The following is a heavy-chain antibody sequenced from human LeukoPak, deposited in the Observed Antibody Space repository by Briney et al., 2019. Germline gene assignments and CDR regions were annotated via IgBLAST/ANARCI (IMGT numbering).Heavy chain of an antibody. J-gene: IGHJ3*02. D-gene: IGHD5-18*01. CDR2: MNPNSGNT. CDR3: ARVPLDTAYAFDI. V-gene: IGHV1-8*02. Sequence: ASVKVSCKASGHTSTTYAIHWVRQAPGQGLEWMGWMNPNSGNTGYAQKFQGRVTMTRNTSISTAYMELSSLRSEDTAVYYCARVPLDTAYAFDIWGQGTMVTVSS. CDR1: GHTSTTYA.